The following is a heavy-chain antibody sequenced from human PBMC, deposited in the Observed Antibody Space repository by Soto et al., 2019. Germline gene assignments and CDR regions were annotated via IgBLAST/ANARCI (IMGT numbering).Heavy chain of an antibody. D-gene: IGHD1-1*01. CDR3: ARDLSFAINSDQLRGWFDP. CDR1: GYTFTSYA. Sequence: ASVKVSCKASGYTFTSYAMHWVRQAPGQRLEWMGWINAGNGNTKYSQKFQGRVTITRDTSASTAYMELSSLRSEDTAVYYCARDLSFAINSDQLRGWFDPWGQGTLVTVSS. V-gene: IGHV1-3*01. J-gene: IGHJ5*02. CDR2: INAGNGNT.